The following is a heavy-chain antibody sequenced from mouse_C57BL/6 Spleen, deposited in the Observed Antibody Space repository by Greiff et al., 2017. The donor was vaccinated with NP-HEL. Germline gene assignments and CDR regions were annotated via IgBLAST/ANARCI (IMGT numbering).Heavy chain of an antibody. CDR3: ARDGSRDFDY. D-gene: IGHD1-1*01. J-gene: IGHJ2*01. V-gene: IGHV1-4*01. CDR1: GYTFTSYT. CDR2: INPSSGYT. Sequence: QVQLQQSGADLARPGASVKMSCKASGYTFTSYTMHWVKQRPGQGLEWIGYINPSSGYTKYNQKFKDKATLTADKSSSTAYMQLSSLTSEDSAVYYCARDGSRDFDYWGQGTTLTVSS.